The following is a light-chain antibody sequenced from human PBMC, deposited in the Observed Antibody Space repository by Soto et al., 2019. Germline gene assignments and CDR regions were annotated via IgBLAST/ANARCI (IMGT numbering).Light chain of an antibody. CDR1: QCISSW. J-gene: IGKJ4*01. CDR2: KES. CDR3: QQYNSYCT. V-gene: IGKV1-5*03. Sequence: DIQNIPSPSTLSESLGDRVTSNFRASQCISSWLAWYQQKPGKAPKLLIYKESSLESGVPSRFSGSGSGTEFTLTISSLQPDDFATYYCQQYNSYCTFGGGTKVE.